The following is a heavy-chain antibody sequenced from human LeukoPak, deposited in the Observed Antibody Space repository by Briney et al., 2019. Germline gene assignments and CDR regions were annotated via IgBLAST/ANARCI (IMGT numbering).Heavy chain of an antibody. V-gene: IGHV3-33*01. Sequence: GGPLRLSCTASGFTFRNYGIHWVRQGPGKGLEWVAVIWYDGSNKYYADSVKGRFTISRDNSKNTLYLQMNSLRAEDTAVYYCARDLLGVGTLATDYWDQGILVTVSS. J-gene: IGHJ4*02. D-gene: IGHD3-3*01. CDR3: ARDLLGVGTLATDY. CDR1: GFTFRNYG. CDR2: IWYDGSNK.